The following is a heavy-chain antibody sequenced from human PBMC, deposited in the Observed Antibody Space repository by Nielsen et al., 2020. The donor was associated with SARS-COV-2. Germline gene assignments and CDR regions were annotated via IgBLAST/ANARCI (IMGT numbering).Heavy chain of an antibody. D-gene: IGHD3-9*01. CDR1: GGSIGSYY. J-gene: IGHJ3*02. CDR2: ITHGGTT. Sequence: SETLSLTCTVSGGSIGSYYWSWIRQPPGKGLEWIGEITHGGTTNYNPSLKSRVTMSVDTSKNQFSLKLSSVTAADTAVYYCARAPDYDILTGDYPDALDIWGQGTMVTVSS. CDR3: ARAPDYDILTGDYPDALDI. V-gene: IGHV4-34*01.